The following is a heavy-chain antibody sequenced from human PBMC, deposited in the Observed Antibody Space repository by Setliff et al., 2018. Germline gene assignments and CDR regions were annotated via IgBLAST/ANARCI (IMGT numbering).Heavy chain of an antibody. V-gene: IGHV1-18*01. CDR1: GYIFTSYG. D-gene: IGHD2-21*02. CDR2: IRTYNGKT. Sequence: GASVKVSCKASGYIFTSYGFSWVRQAPGQGLEWMGWIRTYNGKTNYAQKFQGRVTMTTDTPTSTAYMELRSLRSDDTAVYYCVRVRPCGADCSTGVGGPFDFDFWGQGTLVTVSS. J-gene: IGHJ4*02. CDR3: VRVRPCGADCSTGVGGPFDFDF.